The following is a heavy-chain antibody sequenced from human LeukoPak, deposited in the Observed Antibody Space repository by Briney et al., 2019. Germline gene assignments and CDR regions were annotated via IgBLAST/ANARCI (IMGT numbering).Heavy chain of an antibody. Sequence: KPGGSLRLSCAASGFTFSSYSMNWVRQAPGKGLEWVSSISSSSSYIYYADSVKGRFTISRDNAKNSLYLQMSSLRAEDTAVYYCARGAVVVPAASRADYWGQGTLVTVSS. D-gene: IGHD2-2*01. CDR3: ARGAVVVPAASRADY. V-gene: IGHV3-21*01. CDR1: GFTFSSYS. J-gene: IGHJ4*02. CDR2: ISSSSSYI.